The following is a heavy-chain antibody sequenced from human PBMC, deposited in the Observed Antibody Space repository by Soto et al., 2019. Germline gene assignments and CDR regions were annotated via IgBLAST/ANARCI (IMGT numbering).Heavy chain of an antibody. D-gene: IGHD3-3*01. J-gene: IGHJ6*02. CDR1: GFTFSSYW. CDR3: ARGPVNSYDFWSGYYIDYYGMDV. CDR2: IKQDGSEK. Sequence: HPGGSLRLSCAASGFTFSSYWMSWVRQAPGKGLEWVANIKQDGSEKYYVDSVKGRFTISRDNAKNSLYLQMNSLRAEDTAVYYCARGPVNSYDFWSGYYIDYYGMDVWGQGTTVTVSS. V-gene: IGHV3-7*01.